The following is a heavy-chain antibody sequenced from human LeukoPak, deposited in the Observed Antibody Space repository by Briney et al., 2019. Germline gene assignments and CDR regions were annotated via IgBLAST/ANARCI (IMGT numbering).Heavy chain of an antibody. CDR2: ISVHNGNT. CDR1: GYTFTVNF. J-gene: IGHJ3*01. Sequence: GASVNVSCKSSGYTFTVNFINGVRQPPGQGLEWLGWISVHNGNTDYAQNVQVRVTMTTDTSTNTFYMELRSLSSDDTALYYCAGRAKFHDAFDVWGQGTMVTVSS. V-gene: IGHV1-18*01. CDR3: AGRAKFHDAFDV.